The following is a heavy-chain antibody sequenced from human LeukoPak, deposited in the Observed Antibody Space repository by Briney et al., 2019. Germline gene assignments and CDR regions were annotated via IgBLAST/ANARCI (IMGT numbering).Heavy chain of an antibody. CDR2: IIPIFGTA. J-gene: IGHJ4*02. CDR1: GGTFSSYA. CDR3: ARDAEVGARHFDY. V-gene: IGHV1-69*13. D-gene: IGHD1-26*01. Sequence: ASVKVSCKASGGTFSSYAISWVRQAPGQGLEWMGGIIPIFGTANYAQKFQGRVTITADESTSTAYMELSSLRSEDTAVYYCARDAEVGARHFDYWGQGTLVTVSS.